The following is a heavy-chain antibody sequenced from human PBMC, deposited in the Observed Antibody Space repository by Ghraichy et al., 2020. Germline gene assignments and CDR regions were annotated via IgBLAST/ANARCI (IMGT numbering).Heavy chain of an antibody. CDR3: AKDYPEGGNSFDY. J-gene: IGHJ4*02. CDR2: ISWDGGST. V-gene: IGHV3-43*01. CDR1: GFTFDDYT. Sequence: GGSLRLSCAASGFTFDDYTMHWVRQAPGKGLEWVSLISWDGGSTYYADSVKGRFTISRDNSKNSLYLQMNSLRTEDTALYYCAKDYPEGGNSFDYWGQGTLVTVSS. D-gene: IGHD2-15*01.